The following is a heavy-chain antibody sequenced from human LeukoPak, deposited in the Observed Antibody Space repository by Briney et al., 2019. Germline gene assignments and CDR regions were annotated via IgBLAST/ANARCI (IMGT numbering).Heavy chain of an antibody. CDR3: SRSAPDFYYAMDV. Sequence: SQTLSLTCAISGDRVSSNSAAWNWIRQSPLRGLEWLGRTYYRSKWYNDYALSVKSRITINPDTSKNQFSLQLNSVTPDDTAIYYCSRSAPDFYYAMDVWGQGTTVTVSS. V-gene: IGHV6-1*01. J-gene: IGHJ6*02. CDR2: TYYRSKWYN. CDR1: GDRVSSNSAA.